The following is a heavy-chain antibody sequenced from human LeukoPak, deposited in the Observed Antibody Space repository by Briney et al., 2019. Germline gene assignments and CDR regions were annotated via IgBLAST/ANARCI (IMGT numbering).Heavy chain of an antibody. CDR2: IYYSGST. CDR3: ARRAYSYGDFDY. CDR1: GGSISSGGYY. J-gene: IGHJ4*02. D-gene: IGHD5-18*01. Sequence: PSETLSLTCPVSGGSISSGGYYWSWIRQHPGKGLEWIGYIYYSGSTYYNPSLKSRVTISVDTSKNQFSLKLSSVTAADTAVYYCARRAYSYGDFDYWGQGTLVTVSS. V-gene: IGHV4-31*03.